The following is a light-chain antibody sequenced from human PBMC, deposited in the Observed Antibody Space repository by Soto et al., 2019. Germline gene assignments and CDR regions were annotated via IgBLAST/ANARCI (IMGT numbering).Light chain of an antibody. Sequence: DIVLTQSPDTLAPSPGERDTIPSKSTESVLYSAKNKNFLTWYQQKPGQPPKLLIYWASTRESGVPDRFTGSGSGTDFTLTSNSLQAEDVAVYYCQQHYINPITFGQGTRLEI. CDR3: QQHYINPIT. CDR2: WAS. CDR1: ESVLYSAKNKNF. V-gene: IGKV4-1*01. J-gene: IGKJ5*01.